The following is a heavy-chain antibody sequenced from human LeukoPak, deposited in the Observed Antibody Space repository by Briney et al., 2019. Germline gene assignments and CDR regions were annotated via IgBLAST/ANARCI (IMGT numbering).Heavy chain of an antibody. J-gene: IGHJ1*01. CDR3: ARELSMVGGVPGGGFQH. CDR2: INPNSGGT. D-gene: IGHD3-10*01. CDR1: VYTFTGYY. Sequence: ASVKVSRKASVYTFTGYYMHWVRQAPGQGLEWMGWINPNSGGTIYVQNFQGRVTMTRDTSGTTVYMDLSSLRSDDTAVYYCARELSMVGGVPGGGFQHWGQGTLVIVSS. V-gene: IGHV1-2*02.